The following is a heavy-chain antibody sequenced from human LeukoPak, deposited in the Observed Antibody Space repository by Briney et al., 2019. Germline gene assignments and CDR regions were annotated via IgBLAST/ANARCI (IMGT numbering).Heavy chain of an antibody. D-gene: IGHD6-13*01. V-gene: IGHV4-4*07. CDR1: GGYFSSYY. Sequence: SDTLSLTCTVSGGYFSSYYGSWIRQPAGKGLEWSGRIYTSGSTNYHPSLKSRVTMSVDTSKNQFSLKLSSVTAADTAVYYCARDHPAAVYYMDVWGKGTTVTVSS. CDR3: ARDHPAAVYYMDV. CDR2: IYTSGST. J-gene: IGHJ6*03.